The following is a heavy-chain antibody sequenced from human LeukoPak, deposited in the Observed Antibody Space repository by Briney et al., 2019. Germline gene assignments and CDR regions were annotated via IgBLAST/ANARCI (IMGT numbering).Heavy chain of an antibody. J-gene: IGHJ4*02. CDR1: GYTFTAYN. CDR2: IVLHNGGT. CDR3: ARGYNDGHDN. Sequence: ASVKVSCTASGYTFTAYNMHWVRQAPGQGLEWMGRIVLHNGGTTSAQKFQDRVTMTRDTSISTAYMELNRLTSDDTALYYCARGYNDGHDNWGQGTLVTVSS. D-gene: IGHD5-18*01. V-gene: IGHV1-2*06.